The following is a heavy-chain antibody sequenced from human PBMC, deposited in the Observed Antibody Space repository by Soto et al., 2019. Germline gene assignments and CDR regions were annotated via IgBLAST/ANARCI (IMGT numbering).Heavy chain of an antibody. CDR1: GFTFSNAW. CDR2: IKSKSDGGTT. CDR3: AKYSEDITAPFDFHYF. D-gene: IGHD3-9*01. V-gene: IGHV3-15*07. J-gene: IGHJ1*01. Sequence: PGGSLRLSCAASGFTFSNAWINWVRQAPGKGLEWVGRIKSKSDGGTTDYAAPVKGRFAISRDDSKNLVYMQMNSLKTEDTAVYYCAKYSEDITAPFDFHYFCGQGSLVT.